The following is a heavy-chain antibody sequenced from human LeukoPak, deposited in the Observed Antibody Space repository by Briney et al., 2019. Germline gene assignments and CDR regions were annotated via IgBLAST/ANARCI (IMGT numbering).Heavy chain of an antibody. CDR2: ISVSGNT. J-gene: IGHJ4*02. V-gene: IGHV3-23*01. Sequence: GGSLRLSCAASGFTLSSYAMSWVRQGPGKGLEWVSAISVSGNTYYADSVKGRFAISRDNSKNTLYLQINSLRAEDTAVYYCANCIAARPYYFDYWGQGTLVTVSS. CDR3: ANCIAARPYYFDY. CDR1: GFTLSSYA. D-gene: IGHD6-6*01.